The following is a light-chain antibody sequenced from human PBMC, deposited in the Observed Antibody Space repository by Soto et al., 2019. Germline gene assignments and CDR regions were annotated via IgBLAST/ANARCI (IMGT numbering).Light chain of an antibody. CDR1: SNDVGGYNY. V-gene: IGLV2-11*01. J-gene: IGLJ3*02. Sequence: QSALTQPRSVSGSPGQSVTISCTGTSNDVGGYNYVSWYRQHPGKAPKLLISDVNKRPSGVPDRFSGSKSGNTASLIISGLQAEDEADYYCCSYAGSSTWVFGGGTKLTVL. CDR3: CSYAGSSTWV. CDR2: DVN.